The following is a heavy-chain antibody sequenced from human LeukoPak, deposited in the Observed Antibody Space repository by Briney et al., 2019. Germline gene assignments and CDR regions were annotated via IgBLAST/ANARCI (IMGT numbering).Heavy chain of an antibody. CDR1: GFTFSSYA. V-gene: IGHV3-30-3*01. J-gene: IGHJ3*02. CDR2: ISYDGSNK. CDR3: ARDDYDFWSGYPAVGAFDI. Sequence: GGSLRLPCADSGFTFSSYAMHWVRQAPGKGLEWVAVISYDGSNKYYADSVKGRFTISRDNSKNTLYLQMNSLRAEDTAVYYCARDDYDFWSGYPAVGAFDIWGQGTMVTVSS. D-gene: IGHD3-3*01.